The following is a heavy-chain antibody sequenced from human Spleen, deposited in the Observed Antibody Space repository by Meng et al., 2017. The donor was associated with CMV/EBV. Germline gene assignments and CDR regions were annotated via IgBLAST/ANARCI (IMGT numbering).Heavy chain of an antibody. D-gene: IGHD3-16*01. CDR3: ARVWGSRGYYYYGMDV. CDR1: GFTFSSYS. Sequence: GSLKISCAASGFTFSSYSMNWVRQAPGKGLEWVSSISSSSSYIYYADSVKGRFTISRDNAKNSLYLQMNSLRAEDTAVYYCARVWGSRGYYYYGMDVWGQGTTVTVSS. J-gene: IGHJ6*02. CDR2: ISSSSSYI. V-gene: IGHV3-21*01.